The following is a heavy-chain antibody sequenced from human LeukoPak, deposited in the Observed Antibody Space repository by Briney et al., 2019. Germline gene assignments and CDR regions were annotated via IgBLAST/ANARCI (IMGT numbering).Heavy chain of an antibody. V-gene: IGHV3-48*03. Sequence: PGGSLRLSCAASGFTFSSYEMNWVRQAPGKGLEWVSYISSSGSTIYYADSVKGRFTISRDNAKNSLYLQMNSLRAEDTAVYYCARVPNEYAGVVYYHYMDVWGKGTTVTVSS. D-gene: IGHD2-15*01. CDR3: ARVPNEYAGVVYYHYMDV. CDR1: GFTFSSYE. J-gene: IGHJ6*03. CDR2: ISSSGSTI.